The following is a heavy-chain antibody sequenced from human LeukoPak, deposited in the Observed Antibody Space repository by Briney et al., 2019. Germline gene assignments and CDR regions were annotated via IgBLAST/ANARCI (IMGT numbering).Heavy chain of an antibody. J-gene: IGHJ3*02. CDR1: GGSISSYY. V-gene: IGHV4-59*08. CDR3: ARTLEKYYDFWSGSYAFDI. Sequence: SETLSLTCTVSGGSISSYYWSWIRQPPGKGLEWIGYIYYSGSTNYNPSLKGRVTISVDTSKNQFSLKLSSVTAADTAVHYCARTLEKYYDFWSGSYAFDIWGQGTMVAVSS. D-gene: IGHD3-3*01. CDR2: IYYSGST.